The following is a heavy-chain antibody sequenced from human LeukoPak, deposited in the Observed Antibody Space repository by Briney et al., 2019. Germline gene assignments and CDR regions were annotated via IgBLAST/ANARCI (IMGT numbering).Heavy chain of an antibody. J-gene: IGHJ3*02. Sequence: SQTLSLTCTVSGGSISSGSYYWSWIRQPAGKGLEWIGRIYTSGSTNYNPSLKSRVTISVDTSKNQFPLKLSSVTAADTAVYYCARDRLDAFDIWGQGTMVTVSS. CDR3: ARDRLDAFDI. V-gene: IGHV4-61*02. CDR1: GGSISSGSYY. CDR2: IYTSGST.